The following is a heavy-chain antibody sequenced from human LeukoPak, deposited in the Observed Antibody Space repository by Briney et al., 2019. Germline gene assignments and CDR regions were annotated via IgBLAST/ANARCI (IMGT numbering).Heavy chain of an antibody. CDR1: GGSISSYY. J-gene: IGHJ6*03. V-gene: IGHV4-59*12. Sequence: SETLSLTCTVSGGSISSYYWSWIRQPPGKGLEWIGHIYYSGSTNYNPSLKSRVTISVDTSKNQFSLKLSSVTAADTAVYYCARARGVRGVDYYYYMDVWGKGTTVTVSS. CDR2: IYYSGST. CDR3: ARARGVRGVDYYYYMDV. D-gene: IGHD3-10*01.